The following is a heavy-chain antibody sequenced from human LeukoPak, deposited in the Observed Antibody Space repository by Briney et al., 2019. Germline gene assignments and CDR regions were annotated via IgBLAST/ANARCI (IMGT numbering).Heavy chain of an antibody. Sequence: SETLSLTCTVSGGSISSSSYYWGWIRQPPGKGLEWIGSIYYSGSTYYNPSLKSRVTISVDTSKNQFSLKLSSVTAADTAVYYCARVIVVVSAASSGEGVWFDPWGQGTLVTVSS. J-gene: IGHJ5*02. CDR1: GGSISSSSYY. D-gene: IGHD2-2*01. V-gene: IGHV4-39*07. CDR3: ARVIVVVSAASSGEGVWFDP. CDR2: IYYSGST.